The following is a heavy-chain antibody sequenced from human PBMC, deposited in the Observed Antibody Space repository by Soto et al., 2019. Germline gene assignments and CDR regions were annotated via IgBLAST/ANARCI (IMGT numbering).Heavy chain of an antibody. J-gene: IGHJ4*02. CDR1: GFTFSSYS. CDR2: ISSSSSYI. V-gene: IGHV3-21*04. CDR3: ASRPSEVKYYGVFDY. Sequence: GGSLRLSCAASGFTFSSYSMNWVRQAPGKGLEWVSSISSSSSYIYYADSVKGRFTISRDNAKNSLYLQMNSLRAEDTAVYYCASRPSEVKYYGVFDYWGQAALVNLSS. D-gene: IGHD3-3*01.